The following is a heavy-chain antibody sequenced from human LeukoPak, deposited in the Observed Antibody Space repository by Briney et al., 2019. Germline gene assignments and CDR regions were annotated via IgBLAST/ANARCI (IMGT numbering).Heavy chain of an antibody. D-gene: IGHD1-26*01. J-gene: IGHJ4*02. CDR2: IYPGDSDT. V-gene: IGHV5-51*01. CDR3: ARQGMGVVGATHPYDY. Sequence: GESLKISCKGSGYSFTSYWIGWVRQMPGKGLEWMGIIYPGDSDTRYSPSFQGQVTISADKSISTAYLQWSSLKASDTAMYYCARQGMGVVGATHPYDYWGQGTLVTVSP. CDR1: GYSFTSYW.